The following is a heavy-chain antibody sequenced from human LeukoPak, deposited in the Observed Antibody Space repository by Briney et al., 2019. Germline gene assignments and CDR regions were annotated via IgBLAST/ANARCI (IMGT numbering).Heavy chain of an antibody. CDR1: GVSISSYY. J-gene: IGHJ6*03. Sequence: SETLSLTCTVSGVSISSYYWSWIRQPAGKGLEWIGRIYTSGSTNYNPSLKSRVTMSVDTSKNQFSLKLSSVTAADTAVYYCARTGGPDYYYYYYMDVWGKGTTVTVSS. CDR2: IYTSGST. V-gene: IGHV4-4*07. CDR3: ARTGGPDYYYYYYMDV. D-gene: IGHD3-10*01.